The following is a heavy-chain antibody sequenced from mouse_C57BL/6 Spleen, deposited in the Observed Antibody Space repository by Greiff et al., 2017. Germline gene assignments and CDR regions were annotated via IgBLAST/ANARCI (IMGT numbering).Heavy chain of an antibody. CDR3: ARSGNTTVVDWYFDV. CDR1: GYTFTDYN. Sequence: EVQLQQSGPGLVKPGASVKMSCKASGYTFTDYNMHWVKQTHGKSLEWIGYINPNNGGTSYNQKFKGKATLTVDKSSSTAYMELRSLTSEDSAVYYCARSGNTTVVDWYFDVWGTGTTVTVSS. D-gene: IGHD1-1*01. V-gene: IGHV1-22*01. CDR2: INPNNGGT. J-gene: IGHJ1*03.